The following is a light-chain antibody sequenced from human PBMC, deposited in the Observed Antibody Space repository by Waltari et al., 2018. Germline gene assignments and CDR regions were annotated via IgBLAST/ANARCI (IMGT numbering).Light chain of an antibody. CDR1: SSNLGSKT. CDR2: SNN. J-gene: IGLJ2*01. V-gene: IGLV1-44*01. Sequence: QSMLTQPPSASGTPGQRVTISCSGSSSNLGSKTVNWYQHLPGPAPRVLIYSNNQRPSGVPDRFSGSKSGTSASLAISGLQSEDEADYYCSSWDDSVIGPVFGGGTKLTVL. CDR3: SSWDDSVIGPV.